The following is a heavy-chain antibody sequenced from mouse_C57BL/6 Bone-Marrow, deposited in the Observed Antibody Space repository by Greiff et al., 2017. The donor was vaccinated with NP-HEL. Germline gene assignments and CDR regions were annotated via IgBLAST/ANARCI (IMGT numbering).Heavy chain of an antibody. CDR2: ISSGSSTI. CDR3: ARKYFDY. V-gene: IGHV5-17*01. Sequence: EVKVVESGGGLVKPGGSLKLSCAASGFTFSDYGMHWVRQAPEKGLEWVAYISSGSSTIYYADTVKGRFTISRDNAKNTLFLQMTRRRSEDTAMYYWARKYFDYWGQGTTLTVSS. J-gene: IGHJ2*01. CDR1: GFTFSDYG.